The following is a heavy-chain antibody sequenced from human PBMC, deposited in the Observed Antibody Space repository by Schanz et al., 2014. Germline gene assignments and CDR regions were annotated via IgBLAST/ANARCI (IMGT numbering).Heavy chain of an antibody. D-gene: IGHD6-6*01. CDR1: GFTFSNFG. CDR3: ARGYSSSMDV. V-gene: IGHV3-30*03. J-gene: IGHJ6*02. CDR2: ISSDGTNK. Sequence: QVQLVESGGGVVQPGRSLRLSCAASGFTFSNFGLHWVRQAPGKGLNWVAVISSDGTNKYYADSVQGRFTLSKDFSKDTLYLQLTSLRPEDTAVYYCARGYSSSMDVWGQGTTVTVSS.